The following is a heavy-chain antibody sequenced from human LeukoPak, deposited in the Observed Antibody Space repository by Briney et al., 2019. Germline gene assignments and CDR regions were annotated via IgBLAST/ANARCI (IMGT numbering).Heavy chain of an antibody. CDR2: IYYSGST. CDR3: ARDRRYDPYYMDV. D-gene: IGHD3-3*01. J-gene: IGHJ6*03. Sequence: SETLSPTCTVAGGSISSYYWSWIRQPPGKGLEWIGYIYYSGSTNYNPSLKSRVTISVDTSKNQFSLMLSSVTAADTAVYYCARDRRYDPYYMDVWGKGTTVTASS. V-gene: IGHV4-59*01. CDR1: GGSISSYY.